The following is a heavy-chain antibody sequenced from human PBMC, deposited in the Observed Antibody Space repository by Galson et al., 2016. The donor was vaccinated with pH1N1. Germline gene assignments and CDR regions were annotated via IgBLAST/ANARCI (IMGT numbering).Heavy chain of an antibody. V-gene: IGHV1-3*04. CDR2: INTGNGNT. J-gene: IGHJ4*02. Sequence: SVKVSCKASGYTFTYYAIHWVRQAPGQRLEWMGWINTGNGNTKYSQKFQGRVTITRATSASTASMELSSLTSEDTAGYYCARRVGRTFDYWGQGTLVTVSS. CDR1: GYTFTYYA. CDR3: ARRVGRTFDY. D-gene: IGHD1-7*01.